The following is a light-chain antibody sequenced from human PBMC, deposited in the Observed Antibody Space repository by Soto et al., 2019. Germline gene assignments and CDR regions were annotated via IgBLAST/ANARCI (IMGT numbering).Light chain of an antibody. J-gene: IGKJ5*01. Sequence: EIVMTQSPATLSVSPGERATLSFRAIQSVSNNYLAWYQQKPGQAPRLLIYGASNRATGIPDRFSGSGSGTDFTLTISSLQPEDFATYYCQHADSFPLITFGQGTRLEIK. CDR2: GAS. CDR1: QSVSNNY. V-gene: IGKV3D-7*01. CDR3: QHADSFPLIT.